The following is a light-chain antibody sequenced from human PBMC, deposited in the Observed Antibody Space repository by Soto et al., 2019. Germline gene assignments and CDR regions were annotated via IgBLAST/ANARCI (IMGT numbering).Light chain of an antibody. J-gene: IGLJ3*02. CDR3: QSYDSSLTDSRV. CDR1: SSNIGAGYD. CDR2: DNN. V-gene: IGLV1-40*01. Sequence: QSVLTQPPSLSGAPGQRVIISCTGSSSNIGAGYDVHWYQQLPGAAPQLLIFDNNYRPSGVPDRFSGSKSGTSAYLAITGLQSEDEAQYYCQSYDSSLTDSRVFGGGTKLTVL.